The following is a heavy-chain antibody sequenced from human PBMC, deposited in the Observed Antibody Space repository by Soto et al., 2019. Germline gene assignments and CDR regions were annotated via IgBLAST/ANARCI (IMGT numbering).Heavy chain of an antibody. CDR3: ARGLGGYSSSFDY. D-gene: IGHD5-18*01. Sequence: PRGSLRISCVAYTFTLRIYRMNWVGQATGKGLEWVSYISSSSSTIYYADSVKGRFTISRDNAKNSLYLQMNSLRDYDTAVYYCARGLGGYSSSFDYWGQGTMVTVSS. CDR1: TFTLRIYR. CDR2: ISSSSSTI. J-gene: IGHJ4*02. V-gene: IGHV3-48*02.